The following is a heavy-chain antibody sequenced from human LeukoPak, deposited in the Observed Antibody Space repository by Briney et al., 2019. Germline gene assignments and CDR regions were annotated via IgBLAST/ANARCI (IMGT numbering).Heavy chain of an antibody. CDR1: GFTFSSYA. J-gene: IGHJ2*01. CDR3: AKVGLGEWLVHDWYFDL. V-gene: IGHV3-23*01. CDR2: ISGSGRST. Sequence: PGGSLRLSCAASGFTFSSYAMSWVRQAPGKGLEWVSAISGSGRSTHYADSVKGRITISRDNSKNTLYLQMNSLRAEDTAEYYCAKVGLGEWLVHDWYFDLWGRGTLVTVSS. D-gene: IGHD6-19*01.